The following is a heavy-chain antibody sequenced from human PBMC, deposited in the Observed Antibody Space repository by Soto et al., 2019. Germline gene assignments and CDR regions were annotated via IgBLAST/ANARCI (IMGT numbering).Heavy chain of an antibody. CDR3: TTALRSRFLEWLLSPAEYYYYGMDV. CDR2: IKSKTDGGTT. CDR1: GFTFSNAW. D-gene: IGHD3-3*01. J-gene: IGHJ6*02. Sequence: GGSLRLSCAASGFTFSNAWMNWVRQAPGKRLEWVGRIKSKTDGGTTDYAAPVKGRFTISRDDSKNTLYLQMNSLKTEDTAVYYCTTALRSRFLEWLLSPAEYYYYGMDVWGQGTTVTVSS. V-gene: IGHV3-15*07.